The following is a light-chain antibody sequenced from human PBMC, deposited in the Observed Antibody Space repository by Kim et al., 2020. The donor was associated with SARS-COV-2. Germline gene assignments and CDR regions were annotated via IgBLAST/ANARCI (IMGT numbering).Light chain of an antibody. CDR1: NIGREN. V-gene: IGLV3-9*01. CDR2: RDT. CDR3: QVWDASTDVV. Sequence: ALGQTARLACGGNNIGRENVHWYQQKPGQAPVLVIYRDTNRPSGIPERFSGSNSGNTATLTISRTQAGDEANYYCQVWDASTDVVFGGGTQLTVL. J-gene: IGLJ2*01.